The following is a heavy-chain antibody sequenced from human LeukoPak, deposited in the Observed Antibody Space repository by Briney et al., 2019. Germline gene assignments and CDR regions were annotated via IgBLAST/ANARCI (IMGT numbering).Heavy chain of an antibody. Sequence: PGGSLRLSCAASGFTFSSYAMSWVRQAPGEGLEWVSAISGSGGSTYYADSVQGRFTISSDNSKNTLYLQMNSLRSEDTAVYYCPKVPGYYYDSSGYNWYFDLWGRGTLVTVSS. CDR2: ISGSGGST. J-gene: IGHJ2*01. CDR3: PKVPGYYYDSSGYNWYFDL. CDR1: GFTFSSYA. D-gene: IGHD3-22*01. V-gene: IGHV3-23*01.